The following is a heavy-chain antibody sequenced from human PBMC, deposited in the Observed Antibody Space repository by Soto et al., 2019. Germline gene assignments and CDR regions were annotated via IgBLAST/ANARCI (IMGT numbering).Heavy chain of an antibody. D-gene: IGHD5-12*01. CDR1: GFIFSDYE. CDR2: ISGSGVTI. J-gene: IGHJ5*02. CDR3: ARGPYRNTDNWFDS. Sequence: PGGSLRLSCAASGFIFSDYEINWVRQAPGKGLEWVSYISGSGVTIYYADSVKGRFTISIDNAKNSLYLQMNSLGVDDTAVYYCARGPYRNTDNWFDSWGQGTLVTVSS. V-gene: IGHV3-48*03.